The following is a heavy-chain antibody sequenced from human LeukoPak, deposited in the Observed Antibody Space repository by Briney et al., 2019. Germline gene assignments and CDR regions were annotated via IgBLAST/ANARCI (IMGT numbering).Heavy chain of an antibody. CDR2: INPNSGGT. Sequence: ASVTVSCKASGYTFTGYYMHWVRQAPGQGLEWMGWINPNSGGTNYAQKFQGRVTMTRDTSISTAYMELSRLRSDDTAVYYCATLWQELYYFDYWGQGTLVTVSS. D-gene: IGHD1-26*01. J-gene: IGHJ4*02. V-gene: IGHV1-2*02. CDR1: GYTFTGYY. CDR3: ATLWQELYYFDY.